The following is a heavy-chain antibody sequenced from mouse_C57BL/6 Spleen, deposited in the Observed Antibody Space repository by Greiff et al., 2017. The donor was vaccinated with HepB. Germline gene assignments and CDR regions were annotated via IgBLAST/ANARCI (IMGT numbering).Heavy chain of an antibody. CDR3: ARPDYGSSYGFAY. CDR2: ISSGSSTI. V-gene: IGHV5-17*01. D-gene: IGHD1-1*01. Sequence: DVKLVESGGGLVKPGGSLKLSCAASGFTFSDYGMHWVRQAPEKGLEWVAYISSGSSTIYYADTVKGRFTISRDNAKNTLFLQMTSLRSEDTAMYYCARPDYGSSYGFAYWGQGILVTVSA. J-gene: IGHJ3*01. CDR1: GFTFSDYG.